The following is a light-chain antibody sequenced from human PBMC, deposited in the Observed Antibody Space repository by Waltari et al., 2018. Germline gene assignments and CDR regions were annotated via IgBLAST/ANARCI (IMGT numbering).Light chain of an antibody. V-gene: IGKV3-15*01. Sequence: EIVMTQSPATLSVSPGERATLPCRASQSVSSNLARYQQKPGQSPRLLIYGASTRATGIAARFSGSGSGTEFTLTISSLQSEDFALYYCQQYNDWPRTFGQGTKVEI. J-gene: IGKJ1*01. CDR2: GAS. CDR3: QQYNDWPRT. CDR1: QSVSSN.